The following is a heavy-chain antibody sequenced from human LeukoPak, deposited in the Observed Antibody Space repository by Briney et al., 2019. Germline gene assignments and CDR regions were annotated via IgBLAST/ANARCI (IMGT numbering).Heavy chain of an antibody. CDR1: GFTFSSYA. CDR2: IWYDGSNK. Sequence: GGPLGLSCAASGFTFSSYAMHGVGQPPGRGLEGGEVIWYDGSNKYYADSVKGRFTISRDNSKNTLYLQMNSLRAEDTAVYYCARDRGSGYEGFDYWGQGTLVTVSS. J-gene: IGHJ4*02. V-gene: IGHV3-33*01. D-gene: IGHD5-12*01. CDR3: ARDRGSGYEGFDY.